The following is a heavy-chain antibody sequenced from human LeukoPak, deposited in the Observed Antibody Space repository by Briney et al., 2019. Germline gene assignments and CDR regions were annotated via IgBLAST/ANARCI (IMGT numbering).Heavy chain of an antibody. J-gene: IGHJ4*02. CDR2: ISAYNGNT. V-gene: IGHV1-18*04. Sequence: ASVKVSCKASGYTFSGYYMHWVRQAPGQGREWMGWISAYNGNTNYAQKLQGRVTMTTDTSTSTAYMELRSLRSDDTAVYYCARDREIAAVPLDYWGQGTLVTVSS. D-gene: IGHD6-13*01. CDR1: GYTFSGYY. CDR3: ARDREIAAVPLDY.